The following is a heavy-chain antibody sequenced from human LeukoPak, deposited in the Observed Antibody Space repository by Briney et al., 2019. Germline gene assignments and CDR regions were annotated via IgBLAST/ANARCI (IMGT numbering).Heavy chain of an antibody. Sequence: SETLSLTCTVSGGSISSYYWSWIRQPAGKGLEWIGRIYTSGSTNYNPSLKSRVTMSVDTSKNQFSLKLSSVTAADTAVYYCARGGYDFWSGYLPPRYYYYYGMDVWGQGTTVTVSS. CDR2: IYTSGST. D-gene: IGHD3-3*01. J-gene: IGHJ6*02. CDR3: ARGGYDFWSGYLPPRYYYYYGMDV. CDR1: GGSISSYY. V-gene: IGHV4-4*07.